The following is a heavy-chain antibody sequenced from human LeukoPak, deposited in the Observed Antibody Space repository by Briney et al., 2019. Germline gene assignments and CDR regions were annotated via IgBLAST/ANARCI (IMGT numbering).Heavy chain of an antibody. J-gene: IGHJ4*02. D-gene: IGHD3-22*01. CDR2: IIPIFGTA. CDR1: GYTFTSYA. CDR3: ASHYDSSGYYYAPFDY. V-gene: IGHV1-69*13. Sequence: SVKVSCKASGYTFTSYAMNWVRQAPGQGLEWMGGIIPIFGTANYAQKFQGRVTITADESTSTAYMELSSLRSEDTAVYYCASHYDSSGYYYAPFDYWGQGTLVTVSS.